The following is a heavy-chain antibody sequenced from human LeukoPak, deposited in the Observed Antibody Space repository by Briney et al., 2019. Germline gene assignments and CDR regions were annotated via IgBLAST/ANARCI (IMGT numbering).Heavy chain of an antibody. D-gene: IGHD3-10*01. CDR2: ISAYNGNT. J-gene: IGHJ4*02. V-gene: IGHV1-18*01. CDR3: ARLFHGSGSYLTFDY. Sequence: ASVKVSCKASGYTFTSYGISWVRQAPGQGLEWMGWISAYNGNTNYAQKLQGRVTMTTDTSTSTAYMELRSLRSDDTAVYYCARLFHGSGSYLTFDYWGQGTLVTVSS. CDR1: GYTFTSYG.